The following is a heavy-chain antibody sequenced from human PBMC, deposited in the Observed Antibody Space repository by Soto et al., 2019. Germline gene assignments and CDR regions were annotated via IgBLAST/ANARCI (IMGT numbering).Heavy chain of an antibody. CDR2: IHYSGST. V-gene: IGHV4-59*02. D-gene: IGHD1-26*01. CDR3: AREGRGSSHFDN. J-gene: IGHJ4*02. CDR1: GGSVNNYY. Sequence: SETLSLTCTVSGGSVNNYYWNWFRQPPGKGLEWIGYIHYSGSTSYNPSLKSRVTISVDTSKNQFSLKLSSVTAADTAVYFCAREGRGSSHFDNWGQGTLVTVSS.